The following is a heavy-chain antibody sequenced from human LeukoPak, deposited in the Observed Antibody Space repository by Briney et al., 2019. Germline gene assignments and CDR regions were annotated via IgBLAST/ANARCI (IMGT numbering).Heavy chain of an antibody. CDR2: INPSSGGT. CDR3: ARGRGSSWYVDY. D-gene: IGHD6-13*01. Sequence: GASVKVSCKASGYTFTSYYIHWVRQAPGQGLEWMGWINPSSGGTEYAQKFQGRVTMTGDTSISTAYMELSRLRSDDTAVYYCARGRGSSWYVDYWGQGTLVTVSS. CDR1: GYTFTSYY. V-gene: IGHV1-2*02. J-gene: IGHJ4*02.